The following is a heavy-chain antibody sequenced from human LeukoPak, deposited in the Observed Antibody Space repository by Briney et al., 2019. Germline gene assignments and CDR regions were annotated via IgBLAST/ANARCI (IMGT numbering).Heavy chain of an antibody. V-gene: IGHV4-39*01. D-gene: IGHD3-10*01. CDR1: GGSMSSSAYY. CDR3: ARPAITVLRGGTGWFDP. J-gene: IGHJ5*02. Sequence: PSETLSLTCTVSGGSMSSSAYYWGWTRQPPGKGLEWIGSISYSGSAYFNPSFKSRITISVDASKNQFFLKMTSVTVTDSAVYYCARPAITVLRGGTGWFDPWGQGILVTVSP. CDR2: ISYSGSA.